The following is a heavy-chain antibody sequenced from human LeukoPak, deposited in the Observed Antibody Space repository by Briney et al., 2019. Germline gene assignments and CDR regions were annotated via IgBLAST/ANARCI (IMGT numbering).Heavy chain of an antibody. D-gene: IGHD1-26*01. CDR1: GFTFSDHY. CDR2: PKTKANSYTT. Sequence: SGGSLRLSCAASGFTFSDHYMDWVRQAPGKGLEWVGRPKTKANSYTTEYGASVKGRFTISRDDSRNSVYLQMNSLRAEDTAVYYCARALWEQRSSAYFDYWGQGTLVTVSS. V-gene: IGHV3-72*01. J-gene: IGHJ4*02. CDR3: ARALWEQRSSAYFDY.